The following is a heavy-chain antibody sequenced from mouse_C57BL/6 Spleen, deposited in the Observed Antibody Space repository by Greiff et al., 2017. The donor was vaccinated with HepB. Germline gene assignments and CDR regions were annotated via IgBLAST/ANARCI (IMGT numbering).Heavy chain of an antibody. CDR3: TPITTVGY. J-gene: IGHJ2*01. D-gene: IGHD1-1*01. CDR1: GFNIKDDY. CDR2: IDPENGDT. V-gene: IGHV14-4*01. Sequence: EVQLQQSGAELVRPGASVKLSCTASGFNIKDDYMHWVKQRPEQGLEWIGWIDPENGDTEYASKFQGKATITADTSSNTAYLQLSSLTSEDTAVYYCTPITTVGYGGQGTTLTVSS.